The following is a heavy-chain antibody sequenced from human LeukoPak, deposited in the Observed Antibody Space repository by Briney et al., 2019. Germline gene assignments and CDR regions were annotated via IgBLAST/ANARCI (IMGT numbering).Heavy chain of an antibody. CDR2: IYYSGST. Sequence: SETLSLTCTVSGGSISSYCWSWTRQPPGKGLEWIGYIYYSGSTNYNPSLKSRVTISVDTSKNQFSLKLSSVTAADTAVYYCARVPRSYYYYYYMDVWGKGTTVTVSS. CDR1: GGSISSYC. J-gene: IGHJ6*03. CDR3: ARVPRSYYYYYYMDV. V-gene: IGHV4-59*01.